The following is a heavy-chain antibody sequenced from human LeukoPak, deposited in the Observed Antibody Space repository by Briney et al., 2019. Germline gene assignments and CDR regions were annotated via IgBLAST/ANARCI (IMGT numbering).Heavy chain of an antibody. CDR2: INAGNGNT. D-gene: IGHD6-13*01. J-gene: IGHJ6*02. V-gene: IGHV1-3*01. CDR3: ARVSSSWYYYYYGMDV. Sequence: ASVKVSCKASGYTFTSYAMHWVRQAPGQRLEWMGWINAGNGNTKYSQKFQGRVTMTRNTSISTAYMELSSLRSEDTAVYYCARVSSSWYYYYYGMDVWGQGTTVTVSS. CDR1: GYTFTSYA.